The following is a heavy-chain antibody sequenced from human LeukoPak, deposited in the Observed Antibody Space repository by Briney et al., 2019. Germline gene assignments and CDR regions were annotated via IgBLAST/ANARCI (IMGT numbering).Heavy chain of an antibody. CDR2: INPNSGST. CDR3: ARDYGGNSGLFDP. CDR1: GYTFTSYD. D-gene: IGHD4-23*01. Sequence: ASVKVSCKASGYTFTSYDINWVRQATGQGLEWMGWINPNSGSTGYAQKFQGRVTLTRTTSISTAYVELSSLKSEDTAVYYCARDYGGNSGLFDPWGQGTLVTVSS. V-gene: IGHV1-8*01. J-gene: IGHJ5*02.